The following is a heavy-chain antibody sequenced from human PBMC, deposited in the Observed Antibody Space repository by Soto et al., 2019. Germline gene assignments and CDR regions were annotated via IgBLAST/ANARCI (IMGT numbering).Heavy chain of an antibody. Sequence: PSETLSLTCTVSGDSMGTGGHYYKWIRQVPGKGLEWIGYIYYSGATHYSPSLRPRATISRDTSKNQFSLTLISVTAADTALYYCAREVTSTAIDYWGQGTLVTVSS. J-gene: IGHJ4*02. V-gene: IGHV4-31*03. D-gene: IGHD2-2*01. CDR3: AREVTSTAIDY. CDR2: IYYSGAT. CDR1: GDSMGTGGHY.